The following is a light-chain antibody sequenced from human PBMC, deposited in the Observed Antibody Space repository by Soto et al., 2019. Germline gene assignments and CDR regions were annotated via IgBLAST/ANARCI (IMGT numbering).Light chain of an antibody. CDR1: SRDVGAYDY. V-gene: IGLV2-14*03. J-gene: IGLJ1*01. Sequence: QSVLAQPPSVSGAPGQSITISCTGTSRDVGAYDYVSWYLQYPDKAPQLLIYYVDHRPSGVSSRFSGSKSGNTASLTISGLQAEDEGDYYCCSYADGSIYFFGTGTKV. CDR3: CSYADGSIYF. CDR2: YVD.